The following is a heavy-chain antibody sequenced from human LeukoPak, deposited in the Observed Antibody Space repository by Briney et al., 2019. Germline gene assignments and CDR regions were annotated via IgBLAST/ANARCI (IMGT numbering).Heavy chain of an antibody. CDR3: ARVPAALGGYYYYGMDV. Sequence: GASVKVSCKASGGTFSSYAISWVRQAPGQGLEWMGGIIPIFGTANYAQKFQGRVTITADESTSTAYMELSSRRSEDTAVYYCARVPAALGGYYYYGMDVWGKGTTVTVSS. D-gene: IGHD2-2*01. CDR1: GGTFSSYA. J-gene: IGHJ6*04. CDR2: IIPIFGTA. V-gene: IGHV1-69*13.